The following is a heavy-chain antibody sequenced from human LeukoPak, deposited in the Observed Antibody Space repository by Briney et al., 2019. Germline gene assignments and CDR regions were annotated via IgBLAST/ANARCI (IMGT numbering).Heavy chain of an antibody. CDR3: ARSFEYSIYNWFDP. CDR1: GGSFSGYY. V-gene: IGHV4-34*01. D-gene: IGHD6-6*01. Sequence: SETLSLTCAVYGGSFSGYYWSWIRQPPGKGLEWIGEINHSGSTNYNPSLKSRVTISVDTSKNQFSLKLSSVTAADTAVYYCARSFEYSIYNWFDPWDQGTLVTVSS. CDR2: INHSGST. J-gene: IGHJ5*02.